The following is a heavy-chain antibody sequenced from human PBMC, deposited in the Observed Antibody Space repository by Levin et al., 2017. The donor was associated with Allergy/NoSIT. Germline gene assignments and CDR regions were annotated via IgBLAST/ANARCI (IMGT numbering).Heavy chain of an antibody. Sequence: GESLKISCAASGFTFSSYWMSWVRQAPGKGLEWVANIKQDGSEKYYVDSVKGRFTISRDNAKNSLYLQMNSLRAEDTAVYYCARGQEEYDFWSGGLDAFDIWGQGTMVTVSS. CDR2: IKQDGSEK. CDR1: GFTFSSYW. D-gene: IGHD3-3*01. CDR3: ARGQEEYDFWSGGLDAFDI. V-gene: IGHV3-7*01. J-gene: IGHJ3*02.